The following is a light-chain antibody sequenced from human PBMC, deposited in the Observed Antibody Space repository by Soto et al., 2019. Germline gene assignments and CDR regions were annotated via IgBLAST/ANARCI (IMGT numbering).Light chain of an antibody. V-gene: IGKV3D-15*01. Sequence: EIVLTQSPDTLAVSPGEVSTLSCWASQSVTSNLAWYQQKRGQAPRLLIYAASTRATGVPASFSGSGSGTEFTLTIRSLQSEDFAVYYCQQYNNWPPITFGQGTRLEIK. CDR2: AAS. J-gene: IGKJ5*01. CDR1: QSVTSN. CDR3: QQYNNWPPIT.